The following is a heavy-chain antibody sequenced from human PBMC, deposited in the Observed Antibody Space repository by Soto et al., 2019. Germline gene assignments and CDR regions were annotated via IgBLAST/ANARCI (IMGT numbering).Heavy chain of an antibody. J-gene: IGHJ5*02. V-gene: IGHV3-30*18. Sequence: LRLSCAASGFTFSSYGMHWVRQAPGKGLEWVAVISYDGSNKYYADSVKGRFTISRDNSKNTLYLQMNSLRAEDTAVYYCAKGRRVVVVAATPDWFDPWGQGTLVTVSS. CDR3: AKGRRVVVVAATPDWFDP. D-gene: IGHD2-15*01. CDR1: GFTFSSYG. CDR2: ISYDGSNK.